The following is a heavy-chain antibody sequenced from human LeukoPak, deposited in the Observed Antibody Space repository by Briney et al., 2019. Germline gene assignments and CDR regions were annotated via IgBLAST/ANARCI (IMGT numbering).Heavy chain of an antibody. D-gene: IGHD4-11*01. CDR1: GGTFSSYA. CDR3: ARDMAVTRNNWFDP. J-gene: IGHJ5*02. V-gene: IGHV1-69*01. Sequence: EASVKVSCMASGGTFSSYAISWVRQAPGQGLEWMGGIIPIFGTANYAQKFQGRVTITADESTSTAYMELSSLRSEDTAVYYCARDMAVTRNNWFDPWGQGTLVTVSS. CDR2: IIPIFGTA.